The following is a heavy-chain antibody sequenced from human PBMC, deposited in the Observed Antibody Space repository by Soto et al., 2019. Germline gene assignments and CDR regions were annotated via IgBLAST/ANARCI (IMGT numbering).Heavy chain of an antibody. D-gene: IGHD5-12*01. V-gene: IGHV4-38-2*02. CDR3: ARDRTDQSVAFDY. Sequence: PSETLSLTCAVSGYSISSGYYWGWIRQPPGKGLEWIGSIYHSGSTYYNPSLKSRVTISVDTSKNQFSLKLSSVTAADTAVYYCARDRTDQSVAFDYWGQGTLVTVSS. CDR1: GYSISSGYY. J-gene: IGHJ4*02. CDR2: IYHSGST.